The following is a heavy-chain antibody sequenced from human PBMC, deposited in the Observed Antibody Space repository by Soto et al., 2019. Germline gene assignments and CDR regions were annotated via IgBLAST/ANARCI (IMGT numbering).Heavy chain of an antibody. Sequence: TLALTCPASGGYFSSCYWSRLRRPAGKGLEWIGRIYTSGSTSYSPSLKSRGTVSVDTSKNQFSLKLSSVTAADTAVYYCARGEQGGPFDPWGQGTLVTVS. J-gene: IGHJ5*02. CDR1: GGYFSSCY. CDR2: IYTSGST. D-gene: IGHD3-16*01. V-gene: IGHV4-4*07. CDR3: ARGEQGGPFDP.